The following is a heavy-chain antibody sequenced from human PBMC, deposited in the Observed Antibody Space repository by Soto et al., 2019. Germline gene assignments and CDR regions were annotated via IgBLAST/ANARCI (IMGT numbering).Heavy chain of an antibody. D-gene: IGHD3-22*01. V-gene: IGHV4-59*01. CDR2: IYYSGST. Sequence: SETLSLTCTVSGGSISSYYWSWIRQPPGKGLEWIGYIYYSGSTNYNPSLKSRVTISVDTSKNQFSPKLSHVTAADTDVYSCARNTLYCYDSSGHHETSNWFDPWGQGPMVTV. CDR1: GGSISSYY. CDR3: ARNTLYCYDSSGHHETSNWFDP. J-gene: IGHJ5*02.